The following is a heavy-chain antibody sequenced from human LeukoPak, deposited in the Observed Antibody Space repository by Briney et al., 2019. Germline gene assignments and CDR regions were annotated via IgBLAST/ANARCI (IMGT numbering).Heavy chain of an antibody. J-gene: IGHJ4*02. D-gene: IGHD4-17*01. CDR2: IVVGSGNT. CDR3: AFPPTVTSISGY. CDR1: GFAVTSSA. Sequence: SVKVFCKASGFAVTSSAMQWVRQARGQRPEWIGWIVVGSGNTNYAQKFQERVTITRDMSTSTAYMELSSLRSEDTAVYYCAFPPTVTSISGYWGQGTLVTVSS. V-gene: IGHV1-58*02.